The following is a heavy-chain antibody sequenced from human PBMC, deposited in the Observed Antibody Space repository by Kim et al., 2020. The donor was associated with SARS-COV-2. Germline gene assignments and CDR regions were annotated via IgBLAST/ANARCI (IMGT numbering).Heavy chain of an antibody. CDR1: GFTFRSFA. CDR2: IGYSGGDT. J-gene: IGHJ4*02. Sequence: GGSLRLSCAASGFTFRSFAMTWVRQGPGQGLEWVSAIGYSGGDTYYADSVKGRFTISRDNSQNILYLQMDSLTAEDTAIYYCAKREPFVYSDYWGRGTLV. CDR3: AKREPFVYSDY. D-gene: IGHD1-1*01. V-gene: IGHV3-23*01.